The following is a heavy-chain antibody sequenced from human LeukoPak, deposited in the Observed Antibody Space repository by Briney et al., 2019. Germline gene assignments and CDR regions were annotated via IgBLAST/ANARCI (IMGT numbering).Heavy chain of an antibody. D-gene: IGHD3-22*01. J-gene: IGHJ4*02. Sequence: GGSLRLSCAASGFTFSSYGMHWVRQAPGKGLEWVAFIRYDGSNKYYADSVKGRFTISRDNSKNTLYLQMNSLRAEDTAVYYCAKDDTNMIVVVTQSYWGQGTLVTVSS. V-gene: IGHV3-30*02. CDR3: AKDDTNMIVVVTQSY. CDR2: IRYDGSNK. CDR1: GFTFSSYG.